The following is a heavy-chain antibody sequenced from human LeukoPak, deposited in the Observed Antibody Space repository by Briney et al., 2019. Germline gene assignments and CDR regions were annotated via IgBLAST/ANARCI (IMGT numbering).Heavy chain of an antibody. D-gene: IGHD3-9*01. CDR3: ARVIRYFDWFRATRGEYFDY. J-gene: IGHJ4*02. V-gene: IGHV4-61*02. Sequence: PSETLSLTCTVSGGSISSGNYYWSWIRQPAGKGLEWIGRIYTSGSTNYNPSLTSRVTISVDTSKNQFSLKLSSVTAADTAVYYCARVIRYFDWFRATRGEYFDYWGQGTLVTVSS. CDR1: GGSISSGNYY. CDR2: IYTSGST.